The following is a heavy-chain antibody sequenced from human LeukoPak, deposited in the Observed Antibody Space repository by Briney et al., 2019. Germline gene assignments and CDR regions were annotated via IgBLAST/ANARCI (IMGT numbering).Heavy chain of an antibody. Sequence: GPSLRLSCVTPGLTFSSYSGIWVRQTPGKGLDCVSFVSCGNTYIYSADSVRGRFTNSRDHAKNSLVLQMDSLRPDDTAGYYWAIGDSYESLRFWGQGTLASVS. J-gene: IGHJ4*02. V-gene: IGHV3-21*01. CDR2: VSCGNTYI. CDR1: GLTFSSYS. D-gene: IGHD3-16*01. CDR3: AIGDSYESLRF.